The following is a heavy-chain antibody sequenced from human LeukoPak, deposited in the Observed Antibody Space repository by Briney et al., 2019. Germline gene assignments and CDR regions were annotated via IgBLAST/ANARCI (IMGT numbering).Heavy chain of an antibody. CDR1: GGTFSSYA. V-gene: IGHV1-69*13. CDR3: ARGNRVNYYYYGMDV. CDR2: IIPIFGTA. D-gene: IGHD1-14*01. Sequence: GASVKVSCKASGGTFSSYAISWVRQAPGQGLEWMGGIIPIFGTANYAQKFQGRVTITADESTSTAYMELSSLRSEDTAVYYCARGNRVNYYYYGMDVWGQGTLSPSP. J-gene: IGHJ6*02.